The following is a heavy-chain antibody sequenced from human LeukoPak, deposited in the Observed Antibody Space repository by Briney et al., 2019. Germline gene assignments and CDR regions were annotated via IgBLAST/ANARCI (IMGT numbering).Heavy chain of an antibody. Sequence: GGSLRLSCAASGFTFSSYSTNWVRQAPGKGLEWVSYISSSSSTIYYADSVKGRFTISRDNAKNSLYLQMNSLRDEDTAVYYCAKDGGDDFGDLGYYYGLDVWGQGTTVTVSS. CDR1: GFTFSSYS. D-gene: IGHD4-17*01. CDR2: ISSSSSTI. CDR3: AKDGGDDFGDLGYYYGLDV. J-gene: IGHJ6*02. V-gene: IGHV3-48*02.